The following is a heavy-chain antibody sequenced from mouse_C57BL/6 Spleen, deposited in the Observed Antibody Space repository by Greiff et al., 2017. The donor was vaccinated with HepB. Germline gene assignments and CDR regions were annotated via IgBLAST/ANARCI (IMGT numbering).Heavy chain of an antibody. D-gene: IGHD3-3*01. CDR1: GYTFTDYY. Sequence: EVQLQQSGPELVKPGASVKISCKASGYTFTDYYMNWVKQSHGKSLEWIGDINPNNGGTSYNQKFKGKATLTVEKSSSTAYMELRSLTSEDSAVYYCAREGRGYYAMDYWGQGTSVTVSS. CDR3: AREGRGYYAMDY. J-gene: IGHJ4*01. V-gene: IGHV1-26*01. CDR2: INPNNGGT.